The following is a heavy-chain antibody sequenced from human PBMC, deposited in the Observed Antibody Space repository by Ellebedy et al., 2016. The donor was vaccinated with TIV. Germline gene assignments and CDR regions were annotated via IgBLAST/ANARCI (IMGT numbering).Heavy chain of an antibody. CDR3: ARLWFGELTDQQEKNWYFDL. Sequence: SETLSLXXTVSGGSISSGDYYWSWIRQPPGKGLEWIGYIYYSGSTYYNPSLKSRVTISVDTSKNQFSLKLSSVTAADTAVYYCARLWFGELTDQQEKNWYFDLWGRGTLVTVSS. D-gene: IGHD3-10*01. CDR1: GGSISSGDYY. CDR2: IYYSGST. V-gene: IGHV4-30-4*01. J-gene: IGHJ2*01.